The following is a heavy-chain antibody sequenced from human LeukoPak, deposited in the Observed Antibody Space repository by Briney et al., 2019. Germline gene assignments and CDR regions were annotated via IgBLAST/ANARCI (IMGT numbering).Heavy chain of an antibody. Sequence: ASVKVSCKASGYTFTSYYMHWVRQAPGQGLEWMGIINPSGGSTSYAQKFQGRVTMTRDMSTSTVYMELSSLRSEDTAVYYCARVGIITMLSDAFDIWGQGTMVTVSS. CDR3: ARVGIITMLSDAFDI. J-gene: IGHJ3*02. V-gene: IGHV1-46*01. CDR1: GYTFTSYY. D-gene: IGHD3-10*02. CDR2: INPSGGST.